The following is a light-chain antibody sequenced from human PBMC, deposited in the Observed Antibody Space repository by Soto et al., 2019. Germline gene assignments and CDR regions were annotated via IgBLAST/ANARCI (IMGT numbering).Light chain of an antibody. CDR2: AAS. J-gene: IGKJ3*01. CDR1: QGISSY. CDR3: QQYSSFPRT. Sequence: AIRMTQSPSSFSASTGDRVTITCRASQGISSYLAWYQQKPGKAPKLLIYAASTLQSGVPSRFSGSGSGTDFTLTFSCMQSEDFATNYCQQYSSFPRTFGPGNKVDIK. V-gene: IGKV1-8*01.